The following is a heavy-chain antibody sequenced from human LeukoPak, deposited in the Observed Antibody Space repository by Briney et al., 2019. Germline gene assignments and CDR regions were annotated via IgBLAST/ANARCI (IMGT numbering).Heavy chain of an antibody. CDR3: ARTRRRLDSGYGGYWFDP. D-gene: IGHD5-12*01. Sequence: GASVKVSCKASGYTFTSYGISWVRQAPGQGLEWMGWISAYNGNTNYAQKLQGRVTMTTDTSTSTAYMELRSLRSDDTAVYYCARTRRRLDSGYGGYWFDPWGQGTLVTVSS. V-gene: IGHV1-18*01. J-gene: IGHJ5*02. CDR1: GYTFTSYG. CDR2: ISAYNGNT.